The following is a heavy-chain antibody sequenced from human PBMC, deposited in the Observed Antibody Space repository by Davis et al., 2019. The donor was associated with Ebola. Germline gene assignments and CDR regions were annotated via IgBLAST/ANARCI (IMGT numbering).Heavy chain of an antibody. J-gene: IGHJ6*02. CDR3: ARLETYYDFWSGYYYYYYGMDV. CDR1: GFTFDDYA. D-gene: IGHD3-3*01. Sequence: GESLKISCAASGFTFDDYAMHWVRQAPGKGLEWVSLISGDGGSTYYADSVKGRFTISRDNSKNSLYLQMNSLRTEDTALYYCARLETYYDFWSGYYYYYYGMDVWGQGTTVTVSS. CDR2: ISGDGGST. V-gene: IGHV3-43*02.